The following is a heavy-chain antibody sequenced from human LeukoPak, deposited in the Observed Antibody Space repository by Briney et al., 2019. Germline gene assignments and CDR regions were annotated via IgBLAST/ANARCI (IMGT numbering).Heavy chain of an antibody. CDR1: GFTLSNYW. J-gene: IGHJ4*02. CDR2: ISDHGSIT. V-gene: IGHV3-74*01. CDR3: ARDLSGYSDY. D-gene: IGHD2-15*01. Sequence: GGSLRLSCAASGFTLSNYWMHWVRQAPRKGLVWVSRISDHGSITNFADSVKGRFSISRDTAKNTLYLEMNSLRVEDTAVYYCARDLSGYSDYWGQGALVTVSS.